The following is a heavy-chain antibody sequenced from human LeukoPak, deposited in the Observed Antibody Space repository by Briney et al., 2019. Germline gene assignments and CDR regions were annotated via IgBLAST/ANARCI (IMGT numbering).Heavy chain of an antibody. D-gene: IGHD5-24*01. V-gene: IGHV4-59*01. J-gene: IGHJ4*02. Sequence: KPSETLSLTCTVSGGSISSYYWSWIRQPPGKGLEWIGYIYYSGSTNYNPSLKSRVTISVDTSKNQFSLKLSSVTAAGTAVYYCARVGGYNEIFDYWGQGTLVTVSS. CDR2: IYYSGST. CDR3: ARVGGYNEIFDY. CDR1: GGSISSYY.